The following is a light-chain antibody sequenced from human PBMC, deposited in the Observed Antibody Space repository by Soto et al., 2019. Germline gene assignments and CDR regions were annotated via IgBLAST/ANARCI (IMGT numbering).Light chain of an antibody. CDR2: TAS. CDR3: QQYHSYPIT. V-gene: IGKV1D-16*01. CDR1: QGISSW. Sequence: DIQMTQSPSSLSASVGDRVTITCRASQGISSWLAWYQKRPEKAPKSLIHTASILQSGVPSRFSGSGSGTEFTLTISSLQPEDFAIYYCQQYHSYPITFGQGTRLEIK. J-gene: IGKJ5*01.